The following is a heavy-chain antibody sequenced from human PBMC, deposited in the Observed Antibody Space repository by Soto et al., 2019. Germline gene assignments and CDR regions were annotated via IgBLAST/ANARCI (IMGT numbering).Heavy chain of an antibody. CDR1: GGSISSYY. V-gene: IGHV4-59*01. D-gene: IGHD6-19*01. J-gene: IGHJ4*02. Sequence: SETLSLTCTVSGGSISSYYWGWIRQHPGKGLEWIGSIYYSGSTYYNPSLKSRVTISVDTSKNQFSLKLSSVTAADTAVYYCAREAGRNNFDHWGQGTLVTVSS. CDR2: IYYSGST. CDR3: AREAGRNNFDH.